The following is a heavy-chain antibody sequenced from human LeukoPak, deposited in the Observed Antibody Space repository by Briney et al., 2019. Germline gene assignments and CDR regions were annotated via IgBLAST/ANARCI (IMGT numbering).Heavy chain of an antibody. CDR3: AKGNDLRYHYFDY. J-gene: IGHJ4*02. V-gene: IGHV3-23*01. CDR1: GFTFSSYA. D-gene: IGHD3-3*01. CDR2: ISGSGGST. Sequence: GGSLRLSCAASGFTFSSYAMRWVRQAPGKGLEWVSAISGSGGSTYYADSVKGRFTISRDNSKNTLYLQMNSLRAEDTAVYYCAKGNDLRYHYFDYWGQGTLVTVSS.